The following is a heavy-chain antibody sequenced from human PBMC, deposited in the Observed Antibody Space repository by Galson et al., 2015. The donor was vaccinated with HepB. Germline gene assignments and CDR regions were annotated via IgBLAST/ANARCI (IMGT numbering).Heavy chain of an antibody. CDR1: GFIFNSFW. V-gene: IGHV3-7*03. Sequence: LRLSCAASGFIFNSFWMNWVRQAPGKGLEWVANIKQAGSEKQSVDSVKCRFTISRDNAKNSLYLQMHSLSAEDTAVYYCTRGRVIRGESPCDYWGQGTLVTVSS. CDR3: TRGRVIRGESPCDY. J-gene: IGHJ4*02. CDR2: IKQAGSEK. D-gene: IGHD3-10*01.